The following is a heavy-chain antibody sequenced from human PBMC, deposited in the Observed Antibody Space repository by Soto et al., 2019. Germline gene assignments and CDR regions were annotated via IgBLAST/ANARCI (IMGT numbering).Heavy chain of an antibody. CDR2: SYYTGSS. V-gene: IGHV4-31*03. CDR3: ARDLRGYSRYDYLDY. D-gene: IGHD5-12*01. Sequence: SETLSLTCTVSGGSISSGGYYWSWIRQHPGKGLEWVGYSYYTGSSYYNPSLKSRVTISVDASKNQLSLRLASVTAADTAVYYCARDLRGYSRYDYLDYWGQGIPVTVSS. CDR1: GGSISSGGYY. J-gene: IGHJ4*02.